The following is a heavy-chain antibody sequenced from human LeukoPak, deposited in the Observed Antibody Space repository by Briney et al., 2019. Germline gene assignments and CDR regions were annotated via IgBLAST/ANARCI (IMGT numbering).Heavy chain of an antibody. J-gene: IGHJ4*02. D-gene: IGHD2/OR15-2a*01. V-gene: IGHV4-34*01. CDR3: ARAYRRQADYLLQFDY. CDR2: INHSGST. CDR1: GGSFSGYY. Sequence: SETLPLTCAVYGGSFSGYYWSWIRQPPGKGLEWIGEINHSGSTNYNPSLKSRVTISVDTSKNQFSLKLSSVTAADTAVYYCARAYRRQADYLLQFDYWGQGTLVTVSS.